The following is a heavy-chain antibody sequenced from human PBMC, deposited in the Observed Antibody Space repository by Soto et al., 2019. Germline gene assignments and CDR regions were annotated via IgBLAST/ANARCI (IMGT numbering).Heavy chain of an antibody. D-gene: IGHD3-16*02. V-gene: IGHV4-34*01. Sequence: PSETLSLTCAGFGGPFSGYYWSWIRQPPGKGLEWIGEINHSGSTNYNPSLKSRVTISVDTSKNQFSLKLSSVTAADTAVYYCARRPYDYIWGSYRYGYFDYWGQGTLVTVSS. CDR3: ARRPYDYIWGSYRYGYFDY. CDR2: INHSGST. J-gene: IGHJ4*02. CDR1: GGPFSGYY.